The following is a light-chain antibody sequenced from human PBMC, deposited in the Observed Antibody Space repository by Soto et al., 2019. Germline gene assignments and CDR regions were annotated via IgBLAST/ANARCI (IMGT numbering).Light chain of an antibody. CDR3: QQYNKYVT. CDR2: DAS. CDR1: QDVTHY. Sequence: DIQMTQSPSSLSASIGDRVTITCQASQDVTHYLNWYQHKPGKAPKLLIYDASTLEAGVPSRFIGSGSGTVFTFAISSLQPEDIEPYYCQQYNKYVTFGQGTKVDIK. J-gene: IGKJ1*01. V-gene: IGKV1-33*01.